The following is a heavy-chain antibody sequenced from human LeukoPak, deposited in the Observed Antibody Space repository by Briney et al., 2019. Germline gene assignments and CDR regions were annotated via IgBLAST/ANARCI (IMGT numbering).Heavy chain of an antibody. V-gene: IGHV1-2*02. J-gene: IGHJ4*02. CDR3: ARDSIRGVRLLDY. CDR1: GYTFTGYY. Sequence: ASVKVSCKTSGYTFTGYYIHWVRQAPGQGPEWMGWISPDSGGTNYAQKFQGRVTVTGDTSINTAYMELNGLRSDDTAVYYCARDSIRGVRLLDYWGQGALVTVSS. D-gene: IGHD3-10*01. CDR2: ISPDSGGT.